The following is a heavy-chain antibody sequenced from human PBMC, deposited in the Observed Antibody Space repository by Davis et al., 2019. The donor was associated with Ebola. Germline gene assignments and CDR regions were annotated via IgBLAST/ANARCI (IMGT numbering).Heavy chain of an antibody. CDR1: GYTFTSYA. J-gene: IGHJ6*02. D-gene: IGHD6-6*01. V-gene: IGHV1-3*01. CDR3: ARGSSKTYYYHGMDV. Sequence: AASVKVSCKASGYTFTSYAMHWVRQAPGQRLEWMGWINAGNGNTKYSQKFQGRVTITRDTSASTAYMELSSLRSEDTAVYYCARGSSKTYYYHGMDVWGQGTTVTVSS. CDR2: INAGNGNT.